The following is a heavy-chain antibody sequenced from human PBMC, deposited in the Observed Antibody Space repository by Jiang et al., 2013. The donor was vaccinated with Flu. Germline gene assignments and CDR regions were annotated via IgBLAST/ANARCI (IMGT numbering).Heavy chain of an antibody. CDR3: AGAVIIVVVSVARYYGMDG. Sequence: GAEVKKPGASVKVSCKASGSTFITYYMHWVRQAPGQGLEWMGIIDPSGSTTYAQKFQGRVTMTRDMSTNTVYMELSSLRAEDTAVYYCAGAVIIVVVSVARYYGMDGWGQGTTVTVSS. CDR1: GSTFITYY. CDR2: IDPSGST. V-gene: IGHV1-46*01. D-gene: IGHD2-2*01. J-gene: IGHJ6*02.